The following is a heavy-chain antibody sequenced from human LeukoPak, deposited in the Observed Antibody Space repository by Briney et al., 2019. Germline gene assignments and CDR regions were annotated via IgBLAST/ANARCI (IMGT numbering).Heavy chain of an antibody. CDR2: IYYSGST. CDR1: GGSVSSGSYY. CDR3: ARKSDYGDYKSWDDAFDI. J-gene: IGHJ3*02. V-gene: IGHV4-61*01. D-gene: IGHD4-17*01. Sequence: SETLSLTCTVSGGSVSSGSYYWSWIRQPPGKGLEWIGYIYYSGSTNYNPSLKSRVTISVDTSKNQFSLKLSSVTAADTAVYYCARKSDYGDYKSWDDAFDIWGQGTVVTVSS.